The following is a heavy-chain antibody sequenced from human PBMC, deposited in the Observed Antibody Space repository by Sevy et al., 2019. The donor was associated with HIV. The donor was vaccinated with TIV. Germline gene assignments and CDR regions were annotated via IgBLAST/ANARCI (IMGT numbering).Heavy chain of an antibody. Sequence: SETLSLTCTVSGGSISSGDYYWSWIRQPPGKGLEWIGYIYYSGSTHYNPSLKSRVTISVDTSKNQFSLKLSSVTAADTAVYYCARMTTVRGVIITYSSGWSGGDYWGQGTLVTVSS. CDR2: IYYSGST. V-gene: IGHV4-30-4*01. J-gene: IGHJ4*02. D-gene: IGHD3-10*01. CDR1: GGSISSGDYY. CDR3: ARMTTVRGVIITYSSGWSGGDY.